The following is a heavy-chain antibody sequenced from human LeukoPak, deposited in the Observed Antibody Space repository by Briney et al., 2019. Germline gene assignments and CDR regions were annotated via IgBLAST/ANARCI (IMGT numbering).Heavy chain of an antibody. V-gene: IGHV1-2*02. CDR1: GYTFTGYY. CDR2: INPNSGGT. J-gene: IGHJ4*02. D-gene: IGHD6-19*01. CDR3: ARTYSSGPKGYYFDY. Sequence: ASVKVSCKASGYTFTGYYMHWVRQASGQGLEWMGWINPNSGGTNYAQKFQGRVTMTRDTSISTAYMELSRLRSDDTALYYCARTYSSGPKGYYFDYWGQGTLVTVSS.